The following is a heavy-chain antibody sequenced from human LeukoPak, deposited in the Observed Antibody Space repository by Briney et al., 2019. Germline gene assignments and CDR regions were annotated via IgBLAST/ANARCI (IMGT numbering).Heavy chain of an antibody. CDR1: GGSFSGYY. V-gene: IGHV4-34*01. CDR3: ASRHLPSVYCSGGSCYFRAFDI. D-gene: IGHD2-15*01. Sequence: SETLSLTCAVYGGSFSGYYWSWIRQPPGKGLEWIGEINHSGSTNYNPSLKSRVTISVDTSKNQFSLKLSSVTAADTAVYYCASRHLPSVYCSGGSCYFRAFDIWGQGTMVTVSS. J-gene: IGHJ3*02. CDR2: INHSGST.